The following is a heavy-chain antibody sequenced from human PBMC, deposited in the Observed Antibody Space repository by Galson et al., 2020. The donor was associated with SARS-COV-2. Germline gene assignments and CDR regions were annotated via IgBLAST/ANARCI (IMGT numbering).Heavy chain of an antibody. D-gene: IGHD3-10*01. Sequence: SETLSLTCAVYGGSFSGYSWSWIRQPPGQGLEWIGEINHSGSTNYNPSLKSRVTISVDTSKNQYSLQLSPVTAADTAVYYCARFGSGSYFISGFDYWGKGTLVTVSS. CDR2: INHSGST. V-gene: IGHV4-34*01. CDR1: GGSFSGYS. CDR3: ARFGSGSYFISGFDY. J-gene: IGHJ4*02.